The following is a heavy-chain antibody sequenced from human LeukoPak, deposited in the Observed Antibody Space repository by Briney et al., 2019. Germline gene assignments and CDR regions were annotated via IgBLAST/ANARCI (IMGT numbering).Heavy chain of an antibody. D-gene: IGHD6-19*01. Sequence: NPGESLKISCKTSEYDFSTYRIAWVRQMPGKGLEWMGIVYPGDSDIRYSPSFQGQVTISADNSITTAYLQWSNLKASDTAMYYCARGRETRTSGWFKHWGQGTLVTVSS. CDR1: EYDFSTYR. CDR2: VYPGDSDI. V-gene: IGHV5-51*01. CDR3: ARGRETRTSGWFKH. J-gene: IGHJ4*02.